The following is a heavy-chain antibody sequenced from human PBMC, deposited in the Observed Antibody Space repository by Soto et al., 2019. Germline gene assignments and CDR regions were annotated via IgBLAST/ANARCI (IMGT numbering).Heavy chain of an antibody. Sequence: PSETLSLTCTVSGDSVSSGGNYWSWIRQPPGGGLEWIAYIHYSGSVNYNPSLKSRVTISVDTSKNQFSLKLSSVTAADTAVYYCARGRGGDIVVVPAARGMVAFDIWGQGTMVTVSS. CDR3: ARGRGGDIVVVPAARGMVAFDI. V-gene: IGHV4-61*08. CDR1: GDSVSSGGNY. CDR2: IHYSGSV. J-gene: IGHJ3*02. D-gene: IGHD2-2*01.